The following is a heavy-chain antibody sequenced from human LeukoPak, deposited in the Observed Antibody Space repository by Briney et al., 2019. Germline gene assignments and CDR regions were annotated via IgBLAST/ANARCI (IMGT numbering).Heavy chain of an antibody. CDR1: GFTFSSYC. D-gene: IGHD3-16*01. CDR2: ISYDGSNE. Sequence: SGGSLRLSRAASGFTFSSYCMHWVRQARGKGLEWVAVISYDGSNEHYADSVKGRFTISRDNSKNTLYLQMNSLRAEDTAVYYCAKDFYPMGPLDYWGQGTLVTVSS. J-gene: IGHJ4*02. V-gene: IGHV3-30*18. CDR3: AKDFYPMGPLDY.